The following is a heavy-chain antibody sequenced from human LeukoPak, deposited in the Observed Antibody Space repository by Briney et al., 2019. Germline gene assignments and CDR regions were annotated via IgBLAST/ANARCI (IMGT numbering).Heavy chain of an antibody. V-gene: IGHV1-18*01. CDR2: ISAYNGNT. D-gene: IGHD3-16*01. Sequence: GASVKVSCKASGYTFTSYGISWVRQAPGQGLEWMGWISAYNGNTNYAQKLQGRVTMTTDTSTSTAYMELRSLRSDDTAVYYCARVIDQLVMDDKLDWFDPWGQGTLVTVSS. CDR3: ARVIDQLVMDDKLDWFDP. J-gene: IGHJ5*02. CDR1: GYTFTSYG.